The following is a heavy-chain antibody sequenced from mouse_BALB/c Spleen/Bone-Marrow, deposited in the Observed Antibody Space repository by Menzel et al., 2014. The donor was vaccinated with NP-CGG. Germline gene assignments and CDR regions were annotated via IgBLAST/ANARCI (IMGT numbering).Heavy chain of an antibody. J-gene: IGHJ1*01. CDR1: GYVFSSSW. CDR2: IYPGDGNT. V-gene: IGHV1-82*01. Sequence: QVQLKQSGPELVKPGASVKISCRASGYVFSSSWMNWVKQRPGQGLEWIGRIYPGDGNTNYNGKFKGKVTLTADTSSSTAYMQISSLTSVDSAVYFCARRRTFITSVVDYFDVWGAGTTVTVSS. CDR3: ARRRTFITSVVDYFDV. D-gene: IGHD1-1*02.